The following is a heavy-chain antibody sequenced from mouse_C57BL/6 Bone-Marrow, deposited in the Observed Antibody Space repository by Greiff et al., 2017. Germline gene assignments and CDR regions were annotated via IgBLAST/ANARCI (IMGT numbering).Heavy chain of an antibody. V-gene: IGHV5-6*01. J-gene: IGHJ1*03. D-gene: IGHD1-1*01. CDR1: GFTFSSYG. Sequence: VQLKESGGDLVKPGGSLKLSCAASGFTFSSYGMSWVRQTPDKRLEWVATISSGGSYTYYPDSVKGRFTISRDNAKNTLYLQMSSLKSEDTAMYYCARQGYYGSSYLYWYFDVWGTGTTVTVSS. CDR3: ARQGYYGSSYLYWYFDV. CDR2: ISSGGSYT.